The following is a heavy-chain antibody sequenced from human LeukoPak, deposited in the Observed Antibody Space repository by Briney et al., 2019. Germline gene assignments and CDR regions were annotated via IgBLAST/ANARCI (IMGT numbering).Heavy chain of an antibody. CDR1: GGSISSNY. Sequence: SETLSLTCTVSGGSISSNYWSWIRQPPGKGLEWIGYIYYSGSTNYNPSLKSRVTISVDTSKNQFSLKLSSVTAADTAVYYCARVAAVAGPGYFDYWGQGTLVTVSS. CDR3: ARVAAVAGPGYFDY. D-gene: IGHD6-19*01. CDR2: IYYSGST. J-gene: IGHJ4*02. V-gene: IGHV4-59*08.